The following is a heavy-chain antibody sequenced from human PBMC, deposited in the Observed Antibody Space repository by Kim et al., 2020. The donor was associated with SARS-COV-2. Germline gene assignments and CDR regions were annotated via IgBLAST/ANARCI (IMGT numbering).Heavy chain of an antibody. J-gene: IGHJ4*02. D-gene: IGHD1-26*01. Sequence: GGSLRLSCEASGFTFSSYSMNWVRQAPGKGLEWVSFISSSSSTIYADSVKGRFTISRDNAKNSLYLQMNSLRDEDTAVYYCARDSASFDYWGQGTLVIVS. V-gene: IGHV3-48*02. CDR3: ARDSASFDY. CDR1: GFTFSSYS. CDR2: ISSSSSTI.